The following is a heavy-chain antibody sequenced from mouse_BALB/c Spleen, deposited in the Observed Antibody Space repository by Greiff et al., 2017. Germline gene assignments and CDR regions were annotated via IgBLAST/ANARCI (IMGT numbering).Heavy chain of an antibody. J-gene: IGHJ4*01. CDR2: ILPGSGST. V-gene: IGHV1-9*01. Sequence: VQLQQSGAELMKPGASVKISCKATGYTFSSYWIEWVKQRPGHGLEWIGEILPGSGSTNYNEKFKGKATFTADTSSNTAYMQLSSLTSEDSAVYYCAREVVAYYAMDYWGQGTSVTVSS. CDR1: GYTFSSYW. CDR3: AREVVAYYAMDY. D-gene: IGHD1-1*01.